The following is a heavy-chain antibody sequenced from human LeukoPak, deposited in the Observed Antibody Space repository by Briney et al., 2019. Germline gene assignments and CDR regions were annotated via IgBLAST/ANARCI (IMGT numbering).Heavy chain of an antibody. CDR1: GYTFTSYG. CDR3: AREIGPRQLHLWGSAFDY. V-gene: IGHV1-18*01. CDR2: ISAYNGNT. Sequence: ASVKVSCKASGYTFTSYGISWGRQAPGQGREWRGWISAYNGNTNYAQKLQGRVTMTRDTSTSTVCMELSSLRSEDTAVYYCAREIGPRQLHLWGSAFDYWGQGTLVTVSS. D-gene: IGHD5-18*01. J-gene: IGHJ4*02.